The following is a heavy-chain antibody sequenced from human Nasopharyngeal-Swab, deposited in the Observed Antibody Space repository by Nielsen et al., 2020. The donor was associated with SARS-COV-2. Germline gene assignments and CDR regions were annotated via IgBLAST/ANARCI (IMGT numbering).Heavy chain of an antibody. CDR2: ISSSSYI. J-gene: IGHJ4*02. V-gene: IGHV3-21*01. Sequence: GESLKISCAASGFTFSSYSMNWVRQAPGKGLEWVSSISSSSYIYYADSVKGRFTISRDNAKNSLYLQMNSLRAEDTAVYYCARGPRGVYSGSYYDYWGQGTLVTVSS. D-gene: IGHD1-26*01. CDR1: GFTFSSYS. CDR3: ARGPRGVYSGSYYDY.